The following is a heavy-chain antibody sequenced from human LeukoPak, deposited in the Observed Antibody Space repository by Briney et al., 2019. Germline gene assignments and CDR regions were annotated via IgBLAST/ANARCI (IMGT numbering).Heavy chain of an antibody. CDR3: ARDWFGELI. CDR2: IRHDSSDI. V-gene: IGHV3-48*01. Sequence: GSLRLSCAVSGFTFSTYSMNWVRQAPGKGLEWISFIRHDSSDIYYAGSVKGRFTISRDNARDSLYLQMNSLRAEDTAVYYCARDWFGELIWGQGTLVTVSS. D-gene: IGHD3-10*01. J-gene: IGHJ4*02. CDR1: GFTFSTYS.